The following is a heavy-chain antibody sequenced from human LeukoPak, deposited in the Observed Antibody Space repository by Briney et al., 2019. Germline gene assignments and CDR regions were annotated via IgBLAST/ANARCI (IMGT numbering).Heavy chain of an antibody. CDR3: ARDKYGDYGLESDY. J-gene: IGHJ4*02. D-gene: IGHD4-17*01. CDR1: GYTFTGYY. Sequence: ASVKVSCKASGYTFTGYYMHWVRQAPGQGLEWMGWINPNSGGTNYAQKFQGRVTMTRDTSISTAHMELSRLRSDDTAVYYCARDKYGDYGLESDYWGQGTLVTVSS. V-gene: IGHV1-2*02. CDR2: INPNSGGT.